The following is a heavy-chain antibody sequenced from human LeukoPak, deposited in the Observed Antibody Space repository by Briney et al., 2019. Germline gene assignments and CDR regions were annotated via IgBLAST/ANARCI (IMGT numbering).Heavy chain of an antibody. V-gene: IGHV3-30-3*01. Sequence: PGRSLRLSCAASGFTFNSYAMHWVRQAPGKGLEWVAVISYDGSNKYYADSVKGRFTISRDNSKNTLYLQMNSLRAEDTAVYYCARDRYSSSWELFDYWGEGTLVTVSS. CDR1: GFTFNSYA. CDR3: ARDRYSSSWELFDY. J-gene: IGHJ4*02. CDR2: ISYDGSNK. D-gene: IGHD6-13*01.